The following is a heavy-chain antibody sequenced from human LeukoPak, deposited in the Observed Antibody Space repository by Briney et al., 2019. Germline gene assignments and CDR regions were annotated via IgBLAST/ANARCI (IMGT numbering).Heavy chain of an antibody. V-gene: IGHV4-4*02. D-gene: IGHD3-10*01. CDR2: THYSGTT. CDR1: GGSISSDYW. J-gene: IGHJ3*02. CDR3: ARGSHVTIRGVLDI. Sequence: SGTLSLTCAVSGGSISSDYWWSWVRQPPGKGLEYIGETHYSGTTNYNPSLKSRVTISLDKSKNQFSLNLNSVTAADTAVFYCARGSHVTIRGVLDIWGQGTMVTVSS.